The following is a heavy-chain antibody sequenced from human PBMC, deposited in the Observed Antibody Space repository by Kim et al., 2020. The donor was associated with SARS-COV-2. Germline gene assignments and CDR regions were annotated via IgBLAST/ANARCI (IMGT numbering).Heavy chain of an antibody. V-gene: IGHV1-3*01. D-gene: IGHD6-13*01. J-gene: IGHJ4*02. Sequence: ASVKVSCKASGYTFTSYAMHWVRQAPGQRLEWMGWINAGNGYTKYSQKFQGRVTITRDTSASTAYMELSSLRSEDTAVYYCARDRIAAAGTGDYWGQGTLVTVSS. CDR2: INAGNGYT. CDR3: ARDRIAAAGTGDY. CDR1: GYTFTSYA.